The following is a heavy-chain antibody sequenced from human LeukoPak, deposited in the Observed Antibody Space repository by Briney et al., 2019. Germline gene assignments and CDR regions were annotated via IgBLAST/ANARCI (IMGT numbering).Heavy chain of an antibody. CDR2: IIPIFGIA. CDR3: ASGYYYDSSGYDLESYFDY. V-gene: IGHV1-69*17. Sequence: SVKVSCKSSGGTFSSYAISWVRPAPGQGLKWMGRIIPIFGIANYAQKFQGRVTITADKSTNTAYMELSSLRSEDTAVYYCASGYYYDSSGYDLESYFDYWGQGTLVTVSS. D-gene: IGHD3-22*01. J-gene: IGHJ4*02. CDR1: GGTFSSYA.